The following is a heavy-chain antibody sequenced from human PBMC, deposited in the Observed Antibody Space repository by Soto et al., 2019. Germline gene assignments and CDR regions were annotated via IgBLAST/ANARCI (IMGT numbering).Heavy chain of an antibody. D-gene: IGHD3-22*01. V-gene: IGHV3-33*01. CDR2: IWYAGSNT. Sequence: QVQLVESGGGVVQPGRSLRLSCAASVFTFSSYGMHWVREAPGKGLEWVAVIWYAGSNTYYADSVKGRFTISRDNSRHTLHLQLTSLSAEDTAVYYSAHDKGYWGQGSLVTVSS. CDR1: VFTFSSYG. CDR3: AHDKGY. J-gene: IGHJ4*02.